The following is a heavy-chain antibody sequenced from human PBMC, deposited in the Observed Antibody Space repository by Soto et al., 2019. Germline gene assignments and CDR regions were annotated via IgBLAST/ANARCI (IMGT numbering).Heavy chain of an antibody. CDR3: ARDPGRAVADLDAFDI. D-gene: IGHD6-19*01. CDR2: IIPILGIA. Sequence: SLKVSCKASGGTFSSYTISWVRQAPGQGLEWMGRIIPILGIANYAQKFQGRVTITADKSTSTAYMELSSLRSEDTGVYYCARDPGRAVADLDAFDIWGQGTMVTVSS. CDR1: GGTFSSYT. V-gene: IGHV1-69*04. J-gene: IGHJ3*02.